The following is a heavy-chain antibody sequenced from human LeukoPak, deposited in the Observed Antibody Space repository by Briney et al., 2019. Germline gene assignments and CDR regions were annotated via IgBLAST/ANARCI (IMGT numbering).Heavy chain of an antibody. J-gene: IGHJ4*02. CDR1: GGSISSGGYY. D-gene: IGHD1-26*01. V-gene: IGHV4-30-2*01. Sequence: PSQTLSLTCTVSGGSISSGGYYWSWIRQPPGKGLEWIGYIYHSGSTYYNPSLKSRVTISVDRSKNQFSLRLSSVTAADTAVYYCARESDSGSFDLDYWGQGTLVTVSS. CDR3: ARESDSGSFDLDY. CDR2: IYHSGST.